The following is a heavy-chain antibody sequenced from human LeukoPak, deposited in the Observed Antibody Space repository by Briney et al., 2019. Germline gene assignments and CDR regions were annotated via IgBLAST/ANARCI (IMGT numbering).Heavy chain of an antibody. CDR2: IYSGGSA. V-gene: IGHV3-53*01. Sequence: GGSLRLSCAASRFTVSSNYMNWVRQAPGKGLEWVSVIYSGGSAYYADSVKGRFTISRDNSKNTLYLQMNSLRAEDTAVYYCTTDSWQQLVGDAFDIWGQGTMVTVSS. J-gene: IGHJ3*02. D-gene: IGHD6-13*01. CDR3: TTDSWQQLVGDAFDI. CDR1: RFTVSSNY.